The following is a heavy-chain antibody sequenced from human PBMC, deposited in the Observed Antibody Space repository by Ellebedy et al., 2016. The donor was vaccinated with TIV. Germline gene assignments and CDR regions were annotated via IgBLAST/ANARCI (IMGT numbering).Heavy chain of an antibody. CDR1: GFTFSDSY. V-gene: IGHV3-11*04. Sequence: GGSLRLXXATSGFTFSDSYMSWIRQAPGKGLEWVSYISSSSSTIYYADSVKGRFTISRDNAKNSLYLQMNSLRDEDTAVYYCARDTYSDYWGQGTLVTVSS. J-gene: IGHJ4*02. CDR2: ISSSSSTI. CDR3: ARDTYSDY.